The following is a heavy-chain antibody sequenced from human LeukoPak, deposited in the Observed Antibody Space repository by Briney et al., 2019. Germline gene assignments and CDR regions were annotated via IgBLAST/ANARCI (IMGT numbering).Heavy chain of an antibody. D-gene: IGHD5-12*01. CDR2: ISGTGGST. Sequence: GGSLRLSCVASGFTFSSCAMSWVRQAPGKGLECVSTISGTGGSTYYADSVKGRFTISRDNSKNTLYLQMSSLRAEDTAIYYCARDREWLRPQDYWGQGTLVTVS. CDR3: ARDREWLRPQDY. CDR1: GFTFSSCA. V-gene: IGHV3-23*01. J-gene: IGHJ4*02.